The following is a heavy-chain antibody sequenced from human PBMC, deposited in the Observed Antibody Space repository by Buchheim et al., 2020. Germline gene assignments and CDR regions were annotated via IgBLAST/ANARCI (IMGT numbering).Heavy chain of an antibody. V-gene: IGHV3-23*04. CDR1: GFTFSSYA. CDR3: AKDSYSCNSCYSGDFDY. J-gene: IGHJ4*02. Sequence: EVQLVESGGGLVQPGGSLRLSCAASGFTFSSYAMNWVRQAPGKGLEWVSSVSGSGDTTYHADPVKGRFPISRDNSKNTLYLQMSSLRAEDTAVYHWAKDSYSCNSCYSGDFDYGGEGTL. CDR2: VSGSGDTT. D-gene: IGHD2-15*01.